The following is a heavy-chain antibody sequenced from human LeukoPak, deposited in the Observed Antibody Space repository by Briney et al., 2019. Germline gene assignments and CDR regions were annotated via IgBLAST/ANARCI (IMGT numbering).Heavy chain of an antibody. V-gene: IGHV3-43*02. D-gene: IGHD5/OR15-5a*01. CDR2: TSGDGITT. CDR3: ARDHVYGGADY. J-gene: IGHJ4*02. CDR1: GFTFRNYA. Sequence: PGGSLRLSCAASGFTFRNYAIHWVRQAPGKGLEWVSLTSGDGITTYFADSVKGRFTISRDNSKSSLFPQMNSLRTEDTALYYCARDHVYGGADYWGQGTLVTVSS.